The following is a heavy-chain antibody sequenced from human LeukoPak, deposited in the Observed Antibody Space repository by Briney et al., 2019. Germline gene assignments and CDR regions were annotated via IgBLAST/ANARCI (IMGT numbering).Heavy chain of an antibody. J-gene: IGHJ5*02. D-gene: IGHD2-15*01. CDR3: AREVSEVVAAISNWFDP. Sequence: ASVKVSCKASGYTFTGYYMHWVRQAPGQGLEWMGWINPNSGGTNYAQKFQGRVTMTRDTSISTAYMELSRLRSDDTAVYYCAREVSEVVAAISNWFDPWGQGTQVTVSS. V-gene: IGHV1-2*02. CDR1: GYTFTGYY. CDR2: INPNSGGT.